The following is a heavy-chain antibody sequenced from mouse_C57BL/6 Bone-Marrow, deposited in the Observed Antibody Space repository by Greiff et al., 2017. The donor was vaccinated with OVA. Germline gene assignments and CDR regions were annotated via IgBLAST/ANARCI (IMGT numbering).Heavy chain of an antibody. Sequence: VQLQQSGAELVRPGASVTLSCKASGYTFTDYEMHWVKQTPVHGLEWIGAIDPETGGTAYNQKFKGKAILTADKSSSTAYMELRSLTSEDSAGYYYTRVEEWLLFAYWGQGTLVTDSA. D-gene: IGHD2-3*01. CDR1: GYTFTDYE. CDR3: TRVEEWLLFAY. V-gene: IGHV1-15*01. CDR2: IDPETGGT. J-gene: IGHJ3*01.